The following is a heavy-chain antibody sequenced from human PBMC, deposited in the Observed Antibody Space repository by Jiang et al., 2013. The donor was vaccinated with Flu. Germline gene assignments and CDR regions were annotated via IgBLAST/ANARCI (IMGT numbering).Heavy chain of an antibody. CDR2: ISYDGSNK. Sequence: EWVAVISYDGSNKYYTDSVKGRFTISRDNSKNTLYLQMNSLRPEDTAVYYCAKALGSHTTGWYPGDYWGQGTLVIVSS. J-gene: IGHJ4*02. D-gene: IGHD6-19*01. V-gene: IGHV3-30*18. CDR3: AKALGSHTTGWYPGDY.